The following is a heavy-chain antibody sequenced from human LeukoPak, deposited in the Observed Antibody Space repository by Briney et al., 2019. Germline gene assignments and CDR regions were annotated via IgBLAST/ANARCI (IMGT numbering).Heavy chain of an antibody. CDR2: ISGDGSST. Sequence: GFLKLFRAAPGFNLCRYGISWVRPGSREGLVLVSRISGDGSSTRYADSVKGRFTISRDNAKNALFLQMNSLRAEDTAVYYCARDNNWNYPGYWGQGTLVTVSS. CDR3: ARDNNWNYPGY. V-gene: IGHV3-74*01. CDR1: GFNLCRYG. D-gene: IGHD1-7*01. J-gene: IGHJ4*02.